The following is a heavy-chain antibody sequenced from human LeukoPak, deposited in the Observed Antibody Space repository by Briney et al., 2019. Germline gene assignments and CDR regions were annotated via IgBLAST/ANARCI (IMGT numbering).Heavy chain of an antibody. V-gene: IGHV3-20*01. CDR3: ARVSEAARNCYYYYMDV. J-gene: IGHJ6*03. D-gene: IGHD6-6*01. CDR2: INWNGGST. CDR1: GFTFDDYG. Sequence: GGSLRLSCAASGFTFDDYGMSWVRQAPGKGLEWVSGINWNGGSTGYADSVKGRFTISRDNARNSLYLQMNSLRAEDTALYHCARVSEAARNCYYYYMDVWGKGTTVTVSS.